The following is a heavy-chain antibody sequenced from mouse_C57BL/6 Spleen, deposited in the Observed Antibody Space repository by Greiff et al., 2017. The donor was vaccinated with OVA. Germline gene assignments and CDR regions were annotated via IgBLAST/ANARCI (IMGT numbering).Heavy chain of an antibody. V-gene: IGHV5-17*01. CDR2: ISSGSSTI. D-gene: IGHD1-1*01. Sequence: EVMLVESGGGLVKPGGSLKLSCAASGFTFSDYGMHWVRQAPEKGLEWVAYISSGSSTIYYADTVKGRFTISRDNAKNTLFLQMTSLRSGDTAMYYCARQTGYGSSHFDYWGQGTTLTVSS. CDR1: GFTFSDYG. CDR3: ARQTGYGSSHFDY. J-gene: IGHJ2*01.